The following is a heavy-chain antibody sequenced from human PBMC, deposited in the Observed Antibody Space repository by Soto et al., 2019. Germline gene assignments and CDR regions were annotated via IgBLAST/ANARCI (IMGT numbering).Heavy chain of an antibody. CDR3: AAGEVVLRFLEWSLAFDI. D-gene: IGHD3-3*01. J-gene: IGHJ3*02. Sequence: SVKVSCKASGFTFTSSAVQWVRQARGQRXEWIGWIVVGSGNTNYAQKFQERVTITRDMSTSTAYMELSSLRSEDTAVYYCAAGEVVLRFLEWSLAFDIWGQGTMVTVSS. CDR1: GFTFTSSA. V-gene: IGHV1-58*01. CDR2: IVVGSGNT.